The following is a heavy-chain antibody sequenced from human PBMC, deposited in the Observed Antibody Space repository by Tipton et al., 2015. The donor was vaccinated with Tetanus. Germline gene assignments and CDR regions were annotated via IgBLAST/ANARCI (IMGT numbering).Heavy chain of an antibody. CDR3: ARDPGYFDSSGYYGYASDM. Sequence: QLVQSGAEVKKPGASVKVSCKASGYTFTGYYMHWVRPAPGQGLEWMGWINPDSGGTNYAQKFQGRVTMTRDTSISTAYMELSRLRSDDTAVYYCARDPGYFDSSGYYGYASDMWGQGTMVTVSS. CDR1: GYTFTGYY. J-gene: IGHJ3*02. D-gene: IGHD3-22*01. V-gene: IGHV1-2*02. CDR2: INPDSGGT.